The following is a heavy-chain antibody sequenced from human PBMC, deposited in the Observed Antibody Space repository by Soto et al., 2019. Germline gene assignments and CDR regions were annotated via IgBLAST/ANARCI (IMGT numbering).Heavy chain of an antibody. CDR2: ISGRSNTI. J-gene: IGHJ4*02. Sequence: GGSLRLSCAASGFTVGSNYMSWVRQAPGKGLEWVSFISGRSNTIYYADSVKGRFTISRDNAKNSLYLLMNSLRAEDTAVYYCTREGDGSGFFSDFWGQGALVNVSS. D-gene: IGHD3-22*01. CDR1: GFTVGSNY. V-gene: IGHV3-48*01. CDR3: TREGDGSGFFSDF.